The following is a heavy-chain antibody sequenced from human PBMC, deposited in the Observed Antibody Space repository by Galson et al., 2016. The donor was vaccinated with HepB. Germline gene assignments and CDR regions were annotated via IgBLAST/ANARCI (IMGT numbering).Heavy chain of an antibody. CDR1: GFRFSDSS. J-gene: IGHJ4*02. V-gene: IGHV3-49*03. Sequence: SLRLSCAGSGFRFSDSSMSWFRQAPGKGLEWIGFLLPEAPGCPPHSAASVTGRVSISSAASTRSAYLQMNSLKTEDTAVYYCGRSGVTVFGVILFGDFDLWGQGALVTVSS. CDR3: GRSGVTVFGVILFGDFDL. CDR2: LLPEAPGCPP. D-gene: IGHD3-3*01.